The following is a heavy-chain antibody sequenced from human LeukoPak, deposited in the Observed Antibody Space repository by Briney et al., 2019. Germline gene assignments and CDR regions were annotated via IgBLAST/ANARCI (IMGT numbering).Heavy chain of an antibody. Sequence: SETLSLTCAVYGAAFSGYYWSWIRRPPGKGLEWIGEINHIGRTNYNPSANPRVTISVDTSTNQSSLKLSCVTAAKTAVYYCVRVAVASAGGPSYFDYWGQGTLFTVSS. J-gene: IGHJ4*02. D-gene: IGHD6-19*01. CDR2: INHIGRT. CDR1: GAAFSGYY. V-gene: IGHV4-34*01. CDR3: VRVAVASAGGPSYFDY.